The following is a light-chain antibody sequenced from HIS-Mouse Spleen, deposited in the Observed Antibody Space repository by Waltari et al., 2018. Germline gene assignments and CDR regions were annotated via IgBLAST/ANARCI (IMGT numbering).Light chain of an antibody. Sequence: SSELTQDPAVSVALGQTVRITCQGDSLRSYYASWYQQKPGQAPVLVVYGKNNRPSGIPDRFSGSSSGHTASLTITGAQAEDEADYYCNSRDSSDNHVVFGGGTKLTVL. CDR1: SLRSYY. CDR3: NSRDSSDNHVV. CDR2: GKN. V-gene: IGLV3-19*01. J-gene: IGLJ2*01.